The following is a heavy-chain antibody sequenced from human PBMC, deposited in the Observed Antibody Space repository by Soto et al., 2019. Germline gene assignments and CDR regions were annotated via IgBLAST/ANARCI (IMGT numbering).Heavy chain of an antibody. CDR1: GGSISSGGYY. CDR3: ASSKSPEVAAPQYYYYGMDG. D-gene: IGHD2-15*01. Sequence: SETLSLTCTVSGGSISSGGYYWSWIRQHPGKGLEWIGYIYYSGSTYYNPSLKSRVTISVDTSKNQFSLKLSSVTAADTAVYYCASSKSPEVAAPQYYYYGMDGWGQGTTVTVSS. J-gene: IGHJ6*02. CDR2: IYYSGST. V-gene: IGHV4-31*03.